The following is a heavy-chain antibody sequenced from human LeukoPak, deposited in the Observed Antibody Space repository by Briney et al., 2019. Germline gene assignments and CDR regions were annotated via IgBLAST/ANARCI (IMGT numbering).Heavy chain of an antibody. J-gene: IGHJ5*02. CDR2: IYSTGST. D-gene: IGHD2-2*02. V-gene: IGHV4-59*08. CDR1: GGSISSYF. CDR3: ARHIVVVPAAIYGNWFDP. Sequence: SETLSLTCTVSGGSISSYFWSWIRQPPGKGLEWIGYIYSTGSTNYNPSLRGRVTISVDTSKNQFSLKLRSVTAADTAVYYCARHIVVVPAAIYGNWFDPWGQGTLVTVSS.